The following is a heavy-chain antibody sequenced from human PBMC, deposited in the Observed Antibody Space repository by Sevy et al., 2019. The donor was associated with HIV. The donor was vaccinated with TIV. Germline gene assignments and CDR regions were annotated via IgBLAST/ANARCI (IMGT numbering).Heavy chain of an antibody. CDR3: ARPETVITLRAFDI. D-gene: IGHD3-22*01. CDR1: GGSISSSSYY. CDR2: IYYTGST. Sequence: SETLSLTCTVSGGSISSSSYYWGWIRQPPGKGLEWIGSIYYTGSTYYNPSLKSRVTISVDRTKNQFSLKLSSVTAAETAIYYCARPETVITLRAFDIWGQGTMVTVSS. J-gene: IGHJ3*02. V-gene: IGHV4-39*01.